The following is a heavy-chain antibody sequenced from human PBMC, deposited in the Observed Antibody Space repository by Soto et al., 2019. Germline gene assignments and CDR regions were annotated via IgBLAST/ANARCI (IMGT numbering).Heavy chain of an antibody. V-gene: IGHV1-69*02. CDR3: AKSPNPRSATLSYYGMDV. CDR2: IIPVLGVE. J-gene: IGHJ6*02. Sequence: QVQLVQSGAEVKKPGSSVKVSCKASGGSFTSLIITWVRQAPGQGLEWMGRIIPVLGVEYYAQKFQGRVTITADKSTTTAYMELTSLTSEDTSLYYCAKSPNPRSATLSYYGMDVWGRGTTVPVSS. CDR1: GGSFTSLI.